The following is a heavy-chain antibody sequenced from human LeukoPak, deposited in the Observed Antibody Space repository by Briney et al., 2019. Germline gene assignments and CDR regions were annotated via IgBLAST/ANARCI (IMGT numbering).Heavy chain of an antibody. CDR3: ARDRIGKYSIDY. Sequence: GGSLRLSCAASGFTFSNFGFNWVRQAPRKGLEWVAFISDNGLRTYYLESVKGLFTISRDDSKNTLYLQMNSLRVEDTAVYYCARDRIGKYSIDYWGQGTLVTVSS. CDR2: ISDNGLRT. J-gene: IGHJ4*02. V-gene: IGHV3-33*08. D-gene: IGHD2-15*01. CDR1: GFTFSNFG.